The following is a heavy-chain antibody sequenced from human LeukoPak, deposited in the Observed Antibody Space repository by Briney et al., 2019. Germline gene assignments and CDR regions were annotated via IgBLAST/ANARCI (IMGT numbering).Heavy chain of an antibody. V-gene: IGHV3-23*01. CDR1: GFTFSSYD. CDR2: ISGSGGST. J-gene: IGHJ5*01. D-gene: IGHD4-17*01. Sequence: GGSLRLSCAASGFTFSSYDMSWVRQAPGKGLEWVSAISGSGGSTYYADSVKGRFTISRDNSKNTLYLQMNGLITEDTAEYYCARHDYGDSDFHSWGQGTLVTVSS. CDR3: ARHDYGDSDFHS.